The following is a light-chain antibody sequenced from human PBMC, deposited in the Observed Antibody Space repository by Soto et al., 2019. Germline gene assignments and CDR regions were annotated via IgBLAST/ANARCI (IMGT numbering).Light chain of an antibody. CDR3: QQYNNWPVT. Sequence: EVVMTQSPATLSVSPGERVTLSCRSSQSVADNLAWFQQKPGQGPRLLIYGASTRATGIPARFSGSGSETDFILTISSRRSEDAAVYHCQQYNNWPVTFGEGTRLEI. J-gene: IGKJ5*01. CDR2: GAS. CDR1: QSVADN. V-gene: IGKV3-15*01.